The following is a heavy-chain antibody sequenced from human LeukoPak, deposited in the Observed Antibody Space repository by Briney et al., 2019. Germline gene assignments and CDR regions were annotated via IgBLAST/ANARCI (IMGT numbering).Heavy chain of an antibody. D-gene: IGHD6-19*01. CDR1: GFTFSNYA. J-gene: IGHJ4*02. CDR2: ISYDGTDK. CDR3: ASPNSMAGTHYFHY. V-gene: IGHV3-30*04. Sequence: GGSLRLSCAASGFTFSNYAMHWVRQPPGKGLEWVAVISYDGTDKYYADSVKGRFTISRDNSKSTLYLQMDSLRAEDTAVYHCASPNSMAGTHYFHYWGQGTLVTVSS.